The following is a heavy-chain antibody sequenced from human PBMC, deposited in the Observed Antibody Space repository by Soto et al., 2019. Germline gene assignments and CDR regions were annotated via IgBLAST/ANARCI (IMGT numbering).Heavy chain of an antibody. J-gene: IGHJ4*02. D-gene: IGHD3-22*01. Sequence: ASVKASCKASGYTFTSYYMHWVRQAPGQVLEWLGIIIPSGGSRSYAQKFQGRVTMTRDTSTSTVYMELSSLRSEDMAVYYCARVRRSSGYYYGYWGQGTTVTVSS. CDR1: GYTFTSYY. CDR2: IIPSGGSR. V-gene: IGHV1-46*01. CDR3: ARVRRSSGYYYGY.